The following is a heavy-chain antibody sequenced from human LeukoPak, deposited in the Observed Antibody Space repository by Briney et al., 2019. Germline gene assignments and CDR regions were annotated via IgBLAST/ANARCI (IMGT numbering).Heavy chain of an antibody. CDR1: GGSISSYS. Sequence: PSETLSLTCTVSGGSISSYSWSWIRQSPGKGLEWIGYIYLSGSTNYNPSLKSRVTISIATSKNQFSLKLSSVTAADTAVYYCARRSGSWYYDYWGQGTLVTVSS. V-gene: IGHV4-59*01. CDR3: ARRSGSWYYDY. J-gene: IGHJ4*02. CDR2: IYLSGST. D-gene: IGHD2-15*01.